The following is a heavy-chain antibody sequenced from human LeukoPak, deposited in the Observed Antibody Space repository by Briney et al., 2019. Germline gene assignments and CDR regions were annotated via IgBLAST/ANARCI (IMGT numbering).Heavy chain of an antibody. CDR3: ARGLGSRYCSSTSCYYFDY. V-gene: IGHV1-8*01. CDR1: GYTFTSYD. J-gene: IGHJ4*02. Sequence: ASVKVSCKASGYTFTSYDINWVRQATGQGLEWMGWMNPNSGNTGYAQKFQGRVTMTRNTSISTAYMELRSLRSEDTAVYYCARGLGSRYCSSTSCYYFDYWGQGTLVSVSS. D-gene: IGHD2-2*01. CDR2: MNPNSGNT.